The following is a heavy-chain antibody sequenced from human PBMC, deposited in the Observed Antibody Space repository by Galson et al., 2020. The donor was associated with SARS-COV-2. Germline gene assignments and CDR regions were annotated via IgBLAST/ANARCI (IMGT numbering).Heavy chain of an antibody. D-gene: IGHD3-10*01. J-gene: IGHJ3*02. CDR1: GGSISSGGYS. V-gene: IGHV4-30-4*07. CDR2: IYDSGNT. Sequence: SETLSLTCAVPGGSISSGGYSWSWIRQPPGKGLEWIGYIYDSGNTYYNPSLKSRVAISVDTSKSQFSLKLSSVTAADTAVYYCARDLSFSDAFDIWGQGTMVTVSS. CDR3: ARDLSFSDAFDI.